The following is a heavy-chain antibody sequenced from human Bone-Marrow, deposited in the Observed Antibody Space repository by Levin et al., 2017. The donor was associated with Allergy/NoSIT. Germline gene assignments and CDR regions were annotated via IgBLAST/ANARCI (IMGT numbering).Heavy chain of an antibody. D-gene: IGHD3-9*01. CDR3: ARDPEEHTLLRYFDY. Sequence: GESLKISCAASGFTFSDYYMSWIRQAPGKGLECVSYISSSSSYTKYTDSVKGRFTISRDNAKNSLYLQMNSLRAEDTAVYYCARDPEEHTLLRYFDYWGQGTLVTVSS. V-gene: IGHV3-11*05. J-gene: IGHJ4*02. CDR1: GFTFSDYY. CDR2: ISSSSSYT.